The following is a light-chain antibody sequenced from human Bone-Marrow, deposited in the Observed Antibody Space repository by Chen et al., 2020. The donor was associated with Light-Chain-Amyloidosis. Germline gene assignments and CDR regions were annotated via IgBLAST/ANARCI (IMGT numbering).Light chain of an antibody. V-gene: IGLV3-21*02. CDR2: DDS. Sequence: SYVLTQPSSVSVAPEQTAPIARGGNNIGSTRVHWYQQTPGQAPLLVVYDDSDRPSGIPERLSGSNSGNTATLTISRVEAGDEADYYCQVWDRSSDRPVFGGGTKLTVL. CDR3: QVWDRSSDRPV. CDR1: NIGSTR. J-gene: IGLJ3*02.